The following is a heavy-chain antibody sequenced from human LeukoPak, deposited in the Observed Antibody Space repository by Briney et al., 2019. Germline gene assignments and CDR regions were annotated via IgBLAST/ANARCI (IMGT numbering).Heavy chain of an antibody. CDR1: GYTFTSYG. V-gene: IGHV1-18*01. D-gene: IGHD3-10*01. CDR3: ARPNYRGGSGSYGGTDWFDP. Sequence: ASVKVPCKASGYTFTSYGISWVRQAPGQGLEWMGWISGYNGNTNYAREVQGRVTMTTDTSTSTAYMELRSLRSDDTAVYYCARPNYRGGSGSYGGTDWFDPWGQGTLVTVSS. CDR2: ISGYNGNT. J-gene: IGHJ5*02.